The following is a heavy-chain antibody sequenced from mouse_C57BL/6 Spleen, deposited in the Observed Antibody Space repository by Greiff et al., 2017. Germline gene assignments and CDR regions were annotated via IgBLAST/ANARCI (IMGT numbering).Heavy chain of an antibody. CDR1: GFTFSDYG. CDR3: TKVIDGYYAAY. D-gene: IGHD2-3*01. Sequence: EVQLQESGGGLVKPGGSLKLPCAASGFTFSDYGMHWVRQAPEKGLGWVAYISSGSSTIYYADTVKGRFTISRDNAKNTMFLQMTSLRSEYTAMYYCTKVIDGYYAAYWGQGTLVTVSA. CDR2: ISSGSSTI. J-gene: IGHJ3*01. V-gene: IGHV5-17*01.